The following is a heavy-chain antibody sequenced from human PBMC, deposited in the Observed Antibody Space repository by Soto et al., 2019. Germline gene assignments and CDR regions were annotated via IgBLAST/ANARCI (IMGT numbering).Heavy chain of an antibody. V-gene: IGHV1-3*01. Sequence: GASVKVSCKASGYTFTIYAMHWVRQAPGQRLEWMGWINAGNGNTKYSQKFQGRVTITRDTSASTAYMELSSLRSEDTAVYYCARAYVLLWFGELSSFDYWGQGTLVTVSS. J-gene: IGHJ4*02. CDR3: ARAYVLLWFGELSSFDY. CDR2: INAGNGNT. CDR1: GYTFTIYA. D-gene: IGHD3-10*01.